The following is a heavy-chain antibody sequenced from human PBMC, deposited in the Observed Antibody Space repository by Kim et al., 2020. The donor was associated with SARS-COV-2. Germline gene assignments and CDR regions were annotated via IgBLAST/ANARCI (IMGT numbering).Heavy chain of an antibody. CDR1: GFIFSNYW. V-gene: IGHV3-7*03. CDR2: IKEDGSAK. CDR3: ARSGIPFAFDV. Sequence: VGSLRLSCAASGFIFSNYWMTWVRQAPGKGLEWVANIKEDGSAKDYVDSVKGRFTISRDNAKNSLYLQMNSLRAEDSAVFYCARSGIPFAFDVWGQGTMVTVSS. J-gene: IGHJ3*01.